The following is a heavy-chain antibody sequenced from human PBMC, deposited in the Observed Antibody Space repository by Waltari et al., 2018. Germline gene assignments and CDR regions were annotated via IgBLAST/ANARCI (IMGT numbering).Heavy chain of an antibody. J-gene: IGHJ5*02. Sequence: EVQLVQSGAEVKKPGESLKISCKGSGYSFTSYWNGWVRQMPGKGLEWLGIIYPGDSDTRYSPSFQGQVTISADKSISTAYLQWSSLKASDTAMYYCARHPFYYYDPQWFDPWGQGTLVTVSS. CDR2: IYPGDSDT. CDR1: GYSFTSYW. D-gene: IGHD3-22*01. V-gene: IGHV5-51*01. CDR3: ARHPFYYYDPQWFDP.